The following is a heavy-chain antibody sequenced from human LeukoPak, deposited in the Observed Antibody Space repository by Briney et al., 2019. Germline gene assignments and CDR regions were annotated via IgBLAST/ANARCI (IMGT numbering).Heavy chain of an antibody. CDR2: ITPSGDGT. CDR3: AKDSPVATW. V-gene: IGHV3-23*01. J-gene: IGHJ4*02. Sequence: GGSLRLSCAASGFNFSTYAMSWVRQAPGKGLEWVSSITPSGDGTYYAASVKGRFTISRDNSKNTLYLQMDSLRADDTAKYYCAKDSPVATWWGQGTLVTVSS. CDR1: GFNFSTYA. D-gene: IGHD1-26*01.